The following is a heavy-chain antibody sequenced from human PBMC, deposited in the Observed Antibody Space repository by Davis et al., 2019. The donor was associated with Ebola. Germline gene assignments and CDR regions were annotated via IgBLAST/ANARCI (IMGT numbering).Heavy chain of an antibody. Sequence: SETLSLTCTVSGGSISTINTYWGWIRQPPGKGLEWIGEINHSGSTNYNPSLKSRVTISVDTSKNQFSLKLSSVTAADTAVYYCARGFYFDYWGQGTLVTVSS. J-gene: IGHJ4*02. CDR2: INHSGST. CDR3: ARGFYFDY. CDR1: GGSISTINTY. V-gene: IGHV4-39*07.